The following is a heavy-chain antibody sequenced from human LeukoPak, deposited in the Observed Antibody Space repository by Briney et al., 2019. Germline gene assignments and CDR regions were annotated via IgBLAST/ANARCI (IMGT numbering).Heavy chain of an antibody. Sequence: PSETLSLTCTVSGGSISSGSYYWSWIRQPAGKGLEWIGRIYTSGSTNYNPSLKSRVTISVDTSKNQFSLKLSSVTAADTAVYYCARAVEMATNRYDYWGQGTLVTVSS. J-gene: IGHJ4*02. D-gene: IGHD5-24*01. V-gene: IGHV4-61*02. CDR2: IYTSGST. CDR3: ARAVEMATNRYDY. CDR1: GGSISSGSYY.